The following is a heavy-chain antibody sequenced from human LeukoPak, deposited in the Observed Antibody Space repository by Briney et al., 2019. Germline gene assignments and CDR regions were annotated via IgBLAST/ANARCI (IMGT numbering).Heavy chain of an antibody. CDR1: GFTFSSYS. D-gene: IGHD6-13*01. V-gene: IGHV3-21*01. J-gene: IGHJ5*02. CDR3: ARELQQLVLWEIRGFDP. CDR2: ISSSSSYI. Sequence: PGGSLRLSCAASGFTFSSYSMNWVRQAPGKGLEWVSSISSSSSYIYYADSVKGRFTISRDNAKNSLYLQMNSLRAEDTAVYYCARELQQLVLWEIRGFDPWGQGTLVTVSS.